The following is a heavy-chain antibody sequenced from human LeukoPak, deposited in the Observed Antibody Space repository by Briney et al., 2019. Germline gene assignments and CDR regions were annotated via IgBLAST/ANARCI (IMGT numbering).Heavy chain of an antibody. D-gene: IGHD1-7*01. CDR1: GFTVSSNY. J-gene: IGHJ6*02. CDR2: IGAGEDT. CDR3: VREIRETVITRHYYYGIDV. V-gene: IGHV3-13*04. Sequence: GGSLRLSCAASGFTVSSNYMSWVRQAPGKGLEWVSAIGAGEDTYYLGSVKGRFTISRENAKNVLYLQMSSLRVEDTAVYYCVREIRETVITRHYYYGIDVWGQGTTVTVSS.